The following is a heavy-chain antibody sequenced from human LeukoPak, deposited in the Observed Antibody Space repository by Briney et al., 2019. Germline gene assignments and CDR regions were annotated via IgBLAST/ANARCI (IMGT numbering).Heavy chain of an antibody. D-gene: IGHD2-21*02. Sequence: GGSLRLSCAASGFTFSSYAMHWVRQAPGKGLEWVAVISYDGSNKYYADSVKGRFTISRDNSKNTLYLQMNSLRAEDTAVYYCARALEELVVTAMGFDYWGQGTLVTVSS. CDR1: GFTFSSYA. J-gene: IGHJ4*02. V-gene: IGHV3-30-3*01. CDR2: ISYDGSNK. CDR3: ARALEELVVTAMGFDY.